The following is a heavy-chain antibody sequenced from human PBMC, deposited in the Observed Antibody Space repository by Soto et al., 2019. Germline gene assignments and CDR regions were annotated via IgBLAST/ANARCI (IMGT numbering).Heavy chain of an antibody. Sequence: QVQLVQSGAEVKKPGSSVKVSCKASGGTFSSYTISWVRQAPGQGLEWMGRIIPILGIANYAQKFQGRVTITADKSTSTAYMDLSSLRSEDTAVYYCARGGVAADAFDIWGHATMVTVSS. D-gene: IGHD2-15*01. CDR2: IIPILGIA. V-gene: IGHV1-69*02. CDR3: ARGGVAADAFDI. CDR1: GGTFSSYT. J-gene: IGHJ3*02.